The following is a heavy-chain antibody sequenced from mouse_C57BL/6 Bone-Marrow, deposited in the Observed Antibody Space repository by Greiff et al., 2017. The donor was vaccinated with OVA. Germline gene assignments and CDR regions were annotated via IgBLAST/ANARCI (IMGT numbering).Heavy chain of an antibody. CDR3: VRWPPYAY. V-gene: IGHV10-1*01. J-gene: IGHJ3*01. CDR2: IRSKSNNYAT. CDR1: GFSFNTYA. Sequence: EVQGVESGGGLVQPKGSLKLSCAASGFSFNTYAMNWVRQAPGKGLEWVARIRSKSNNYATYYADSVKDRVTISRDDSESMLYLQMNNLKTEDTAMYYCVRWPPYAYWGQGTLVTVSA.